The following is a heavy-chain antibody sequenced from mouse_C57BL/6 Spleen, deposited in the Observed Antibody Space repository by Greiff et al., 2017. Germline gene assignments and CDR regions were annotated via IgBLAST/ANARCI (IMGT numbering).Heavy chain of an antibody. J-gene: IGHJ4*01. CDR2: INPSRGYT. CDR3: AKCLPYGNYAMDY. D-gene: IGHD2-10*02. V-gene: IGHV1-4*01. CDR1: GYTFTSYT. Sequence: QVQLQQSGAELARPGASVKMSCKASGYTFTSYTMHWVKQRPGQGLEWIGYINPSRGYTKYNQKFKDKATLTAAKSSSTAYMQLSSLRSEDSAVYNCAKCLPYGNYAMDYWGHGNSETGSS.